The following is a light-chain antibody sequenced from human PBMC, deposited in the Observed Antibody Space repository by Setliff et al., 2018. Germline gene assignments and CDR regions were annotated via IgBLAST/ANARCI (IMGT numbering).Light chain of an antibody. CDR3: GTWDSSLSAGGV. CDR1: SSNIGNNY. Sequence: QSVLTQPPSVSAAPGQKVTISCSGSSSNIGNNYVSWYQQLPGTAPKLLIYDNNKRPAGIPDRFSGPKSGKSATLGITGLQTGDEADYYCGTWDSSLSAGGVFGTGTKVTVL. V-gene: IGLV1-51*01. CDR2: DNN. J-gene: IGLJ1*01.